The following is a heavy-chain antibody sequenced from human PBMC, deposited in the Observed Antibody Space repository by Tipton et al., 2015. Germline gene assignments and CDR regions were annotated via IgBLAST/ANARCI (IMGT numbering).Heavy chain of an antibody. D-gene: IGHD2-15*01. CDR1: GGSVISGTDY. CDR3: ARGGNNWFDP. J-gene: IGHJ5*02. V-gene: IGHV4-61*01. Sequence: TLSLTCTVSGGSVISGTDYWSWIRQPPGKGLEWIGYTFSGGSTNYNPSLKSRVTISLDTSKNLFSLKLSSVTAADTAVYYCARGGNNWFDPWGQGTLVTVSS. CDR2: TFSGGST.